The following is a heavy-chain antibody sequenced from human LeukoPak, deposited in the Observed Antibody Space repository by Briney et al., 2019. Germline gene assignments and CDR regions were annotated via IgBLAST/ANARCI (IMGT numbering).Heavy chain of an antibody. D-gene: IGHD3-10*01. CDR1: GFTFSSYS. CDR3: ARDQDAAMVRGALLYFHYYYGMDV. V-gene: IGHV3-21*01. Sequence: GGSLTLSCAASGFTFSSYSMNWIRQAPGKGLEWVSSISNSSSYIYYADSVKGRFTISRDNAKNSLYLQMNSLRAEDTAVYYCARDQDAAMVRGALLYFHYYYGMDVWGQGTTVTVSS. J-gene: IGHJ6*02. CDR2: ISNSSSYI.